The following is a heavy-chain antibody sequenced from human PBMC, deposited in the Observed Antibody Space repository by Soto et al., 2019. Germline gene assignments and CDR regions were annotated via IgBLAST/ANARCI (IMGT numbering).Heavy chain of an antibody. CDR2: ISSSRSYI. CDR3: ARGLPDGSGQYCDY. V-gene: IGHV3-21*01. Sequence: EVQLVESGGGLVKPGGSLRLSCAASGFTFSSYSMNWVRQAPGKGLEWVSSISSSRSYIYYGDSVKGRCTISRDNAKNSLYLQMTGRRAEDTAVYYCARGLPDGSGQYCDYWGQGTLVTVSS. D-gene: IGHD3-10*01. CDR1: GFTFSSYS. J-gene: IGHJ4*02.